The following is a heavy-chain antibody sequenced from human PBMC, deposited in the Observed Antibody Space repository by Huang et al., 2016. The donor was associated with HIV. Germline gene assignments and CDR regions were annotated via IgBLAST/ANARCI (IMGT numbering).Heavy chain of an antibody. V-gene: IGHV1-69*10. CDR1: GGTFNTLA. Sequence: VQLVQSGTEVRRPGSSVRVSCRASGGTFNTLAFNWVRQAPGQGLEYMGGIVPLLSVTNYAERFQDRLTISADKSTNTVYMEWRSLRSADTGVFFCAREGQTWYGKPIAAFEIWGQGTTVIVSS. CDR3: AREGQTWYGKPIAAFEI. D-gene: IGHD1-20*01. J-gene: IGHJ3*02. CDR2: IVPLLSVT.